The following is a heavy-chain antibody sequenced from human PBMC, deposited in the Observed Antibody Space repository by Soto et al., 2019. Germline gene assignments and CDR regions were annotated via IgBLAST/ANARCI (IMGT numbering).Heavy chain of an antibody. J-gene: IGHJ4*02. D-gene: IGHD6-19*01. Sequence: GGSLRLSCAASGFTFSSYAMSWVRQAPGKGLEWVSAISGSGGSTYYADSVKGRFTISRDNSKNTLYLQMNSLRAEDTAVYYCAKVPGYHSGWYPLPHYWGQGTLVTVSS. CDR2: ISGSGGST. CDR3: AKVPGYHSGWYPLPHY. CDR1: GFTFSSYA. V-gene: IGHV3-23*01.